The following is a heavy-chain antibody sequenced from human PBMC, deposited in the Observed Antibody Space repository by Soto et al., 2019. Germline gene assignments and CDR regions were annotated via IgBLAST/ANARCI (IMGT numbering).Heavy chain of an antibody. CDR3: ARARGSSWYGSVSDY. CDR1: GFTFSDYY. CDR2: ISSSSSYT. V-gene: IGHV3-11*05. J-gene: IGHJ4*02. Sequence: QVQLVESGGGLVKPGGSLRLSCAASGFTFSDYYMSWIRQAPGKGLEWVSYISSSSSYTNYADSVKGRFTISRDNAKNSLYLQMNGLRAEDTAVYYCARARGSSWYGSVSDYWGQGTLVTVSS. D-gene: IGHD6-13*01.